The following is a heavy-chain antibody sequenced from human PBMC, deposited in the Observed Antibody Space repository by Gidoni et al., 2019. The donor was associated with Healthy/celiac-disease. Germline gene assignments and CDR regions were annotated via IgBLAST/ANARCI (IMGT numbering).Heavy chain of an antibody. V-gene: IGHV3-23*01. Sequence: EVQLLESGRGLVQPGGSLRLSCAASGFTFCSYAMGWVRQAPVKGLEWVSAISGSGGSTYYAEYVKGRFTISRDNSKNTLYLQMNSLRAEDTAVYYCAKYNVDIVGTDHGFDYWGQGTLVTVSS. J-gene: IGHJ4*02. D-gene: IGHD5-12*01. CDR2: ISGSGGST. CDR3: AKYNVDIVGTDHGFDY. CDR1: GFTFCSYA.